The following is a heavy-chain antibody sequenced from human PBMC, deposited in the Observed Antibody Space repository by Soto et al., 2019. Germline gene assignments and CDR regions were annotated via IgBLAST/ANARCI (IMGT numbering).Heavy chain of an antibody. CDR3: AKANTITIFGVVIIPPRSENWFDP. J-gene: IGHJ5*02. CDR2: ISGSGGST. CDR1: GFTFSSYA. D-gene: IGHD3-3*01. Sequence: SGGSLRLSCAASGFTFSSYAMSWVRQAPGKGLEWVSAISGSGGSTYYADSVKGRFTISRDNSKNTLYLQMNSLRAEDTAVYYCAKANTITIFGVVIIPPRSENWFDPWGQGTLVTVSS. V-gene: IGHV3-23*01.